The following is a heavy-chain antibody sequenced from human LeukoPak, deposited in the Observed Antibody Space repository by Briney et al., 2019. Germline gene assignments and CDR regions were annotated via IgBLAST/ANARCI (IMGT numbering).Heavy chain of an antibody. D-gene: IGHD6-19*01. J-gene: IGHJ4*02. CDR3: ARTPYSSGWYGPGGY. V-gene: IGHV3-23*01. Sequence: PGGSLRLSCAASGFTFSSYAMSWVRQAPGKGLEWVSAISGSGGSTYYADSVKGRFTISRDNSKNTLYLQMNSLRAEDTAVYYCARTPYSSGWYGPGGYWGQGTLVTVS. CDR1: GFTFSSYA. CDR2: ISGSGGST.